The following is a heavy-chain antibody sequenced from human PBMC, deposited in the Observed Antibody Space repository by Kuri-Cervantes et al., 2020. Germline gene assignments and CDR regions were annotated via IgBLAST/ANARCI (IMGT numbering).Heavy chain of an antibody. V-gene: IGHV3-7*03. CDR2: IEPDGSKT. Sequence: GESLKISCTASGFIFENYWMNWVRQTPDRGLERVANIEPDGSKTYYVDSVTGRFTISRDNAKNSLYLHMNSLRAEDTALYYCAKGLSTTPYYYYYGTDVWGQGTTVTVSS. CDR3: AKGLSTTPYYYYYGTDV. D-gene: IGHD2/OR15-2a*01. J-gene: IGHJ6*02. CDR1: GFIFENYW.